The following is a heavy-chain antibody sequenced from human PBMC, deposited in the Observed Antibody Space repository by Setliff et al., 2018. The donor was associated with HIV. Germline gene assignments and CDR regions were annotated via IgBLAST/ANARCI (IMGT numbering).Heavy chain of an antibody. CDR2: IQHSGRI. Sequence: PSETLSLTCAVYGGSFSGYCWSWIRQPPGKGLEWIGEIQHSGRINYNPSLRSRVTTSVDTSKNQFSLRLRSVTAADTALYFCAREHLYYNFWSGSHGSPDFNYWGQGTLVTVSS. J-gene: IGHJ4*02. CDR3: AREHLYYNFWSGSHGSPDFNY. CDR1: GGSFSGYC. D-gene: IGHD3-3*01. V-gene: IGHV4-34*01.